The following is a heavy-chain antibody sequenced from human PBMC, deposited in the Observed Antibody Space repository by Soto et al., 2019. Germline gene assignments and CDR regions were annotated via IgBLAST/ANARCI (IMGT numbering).Heavy chain of an antibody. CDR3: ASERGSSYFDY. J-gene: IGHJ4*02. V-gene: IGHV3-33*04. D-gene: IGHD6-6*01. CDR2: IWYDGSNK. Sequence: VAVIWYDGSNKYYADSVKGRFTISRDNSQNMLYLQMNSLRAEDTAVYFCASERGSSYFDYWGQGTLVTVSS.